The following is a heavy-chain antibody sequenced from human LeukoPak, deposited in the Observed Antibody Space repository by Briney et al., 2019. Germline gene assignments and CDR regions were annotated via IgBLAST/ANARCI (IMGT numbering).Heavy chain of an antibody. CDR2: VHYSGST. J-gene: IGHJ4*02. V-gene: IGHV4-59*02. Sequence: SETLSLTCTVSGGPVRGYYWSWIRQPQSPGKGLEWIGYVHYSGSTNYNPSLKSRVTISMDMSKNQISLRLRSVTAADTAVYYCARWSCGSGGDCHEFDHWGQGTLVTVSS. CDR3: ARWSCGSGGDCHEFDH. D-gene: IGHD2-21*02. CDR1: GGPVRGYY.